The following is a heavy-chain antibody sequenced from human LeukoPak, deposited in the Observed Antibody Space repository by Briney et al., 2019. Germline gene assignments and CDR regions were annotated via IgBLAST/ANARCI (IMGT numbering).Heavy chain of an antibody. CDR2: ISSGSSTI. Sequence: GGSLRLSCAASGFTFSSYSMNWVRQAPGKGLEWVSFISSGSSTIDYSDSVKGRFTISRDNAKNSVYLQMNSLRAEDTAVYYCARVYRNEEDFWTPNNYMDVWGKGTTVTVSS. CDR1: GFTFSSYS. D-gene: IGHD3/OR15-3a*01. J-gene: IGHJ6*04. CDR3: ARVYRNEEDFWTPNNYMDV. V-gene: IGHV3-48*01.